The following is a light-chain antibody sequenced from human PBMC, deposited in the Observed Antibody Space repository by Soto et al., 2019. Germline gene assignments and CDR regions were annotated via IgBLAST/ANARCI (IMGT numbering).Light chain of an antibody. V-gene: IGLV2-14*01. J-gene: IGLJ2*01. Sequence: QSVLTQPASVSGSPGQSITISCTGTSSDVGGYNSVSWYQQPPGKAPKLMIYDVSNRPSGVSNRFSASKSGNTASLTISGLQAEDEADYYCASYTSGSPGVFGGGTKLTVL. CDR2: DVS. CDR1: SSDVGGYNS. CDR3: ASYTSGSPGV.